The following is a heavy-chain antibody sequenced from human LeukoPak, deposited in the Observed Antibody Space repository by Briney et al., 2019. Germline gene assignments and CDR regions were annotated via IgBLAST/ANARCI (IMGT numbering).Heavy chain of an antibody. CDR1: GFTFSDHH. Sequence: PGGSLRLSCVGSGFTFSDHHMDWVRQAPGKGLEWVSYISSSGSTIYYADSVKGRFTISRDNAKNSLYLQMNSLRAEDTAVYYCARVADSSSWYSFDGKGFWDYWGQGTLVTVSS. CDR2: ISSSGSTI. V-gene: IGHV3-11*01. D-gene: IGHD6-13*01. CDR3: ARVADSSSWYSFDGKGFWDY. J-gene: IGHJ4*02.